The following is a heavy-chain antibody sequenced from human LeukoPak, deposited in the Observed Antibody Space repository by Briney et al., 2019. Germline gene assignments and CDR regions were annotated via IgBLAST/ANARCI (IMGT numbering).Heavy chain of an antibody. CDR1: GVSIGSYY. CDR2: IYNSGTT. Sequence: SETLSLTCTVSGVSIGSYYWSWMVQFAGNGLEWIGRIYNSGTTHYNPSLKSRVTISVDTSKNQISLKLTSVTAADTAVYYCASDGGRSNLAVLWGQGTLVTVSS. CDR3: ASDGGRSNLAVL. J-gene: IGHJ4*02. V-gene: IGHV4-4*07. D-gene: IGHD6-19*01.